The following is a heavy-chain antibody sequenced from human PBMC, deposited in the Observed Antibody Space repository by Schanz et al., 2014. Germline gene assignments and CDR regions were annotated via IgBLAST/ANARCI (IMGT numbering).Heavy chain of an antibody. J-gene: IGHJ4*02. CDR3: ARDGEAAAGCDY. CDR1: GYTFTSYY. Sequence: QVQLVQSGAEVKKPGASVKVSCKASGYTFTSYYMHWVRQAPGQGLEWMGIINPSGDSTSYAQKFQGRVTMTRDTSTSTVYRELSSLRSEDTAVYYCARDGEAAAGCDYWGQGTLVTVSS. D-gene: IGHD6-13*01. V-gene: IGHV1-46*03. CDR2: INPSGDST.